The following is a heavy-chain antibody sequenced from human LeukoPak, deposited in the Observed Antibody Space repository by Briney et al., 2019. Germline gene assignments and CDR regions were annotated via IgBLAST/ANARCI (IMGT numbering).Heavy chain of an antibody. J-gene: IGHJ4*02. CDR3: AKVGRASWAPYYFDY. D-gene: IGHD2-2*01. V-gene: IGHV3-23*01. Sequence: GGSLRLSCAASGFTFSSYAMGWVRQAPGKGLEWVSDVSGSGTSTNYADSVKGRLTISRDNSKNTPYLQMNNLRAEDTAVYYCAKVGRASWAPYYFDYWGQGTLVTVSS. CDR1: GFTFSSYA. CDR2: VSGSGTST.